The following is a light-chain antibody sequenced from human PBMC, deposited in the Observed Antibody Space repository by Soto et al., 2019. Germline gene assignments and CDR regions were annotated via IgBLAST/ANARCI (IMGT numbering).Light chain of an antibody. CDR2: GAS. CDR3: QQYGRSPPEFT. J-gene: IGKJ3*01. CDR1: QSISSNY. V-gene: IGKV3-20*01. Sequence: EIVLTQSPGTLSLSAGERATLSCRASQSISSNYLAWYQQKPGQAPRLLIFGASYRATGIPDRFSGSGSGTHFTLTIGRLEPEDFAVYSCQQYGRSPPEFTFAPGTKVDLK.